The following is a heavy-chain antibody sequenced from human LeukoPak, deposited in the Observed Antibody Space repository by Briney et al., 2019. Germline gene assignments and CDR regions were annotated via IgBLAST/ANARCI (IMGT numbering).Heavy chain of an antibody. CDR3: ARELWFVNAPGSWFDP. CDR1: GGSISSGDYS. V-gene: IGHV4-30-2*01. D-gene: IGHD3-10*01. CDR2: IFHSGST. J-gene: IGHJ5*02. Sequence: SVTLSLTCAVSGGSISSGDYSWSWIRQPPGKGLEWIGYIFHSGSTYYNPSLRSRVTISVDRSKNQFSLKLSSVTAADTAVYYCARELWFVNAPGSWFDPWGQGTLVTVSS.